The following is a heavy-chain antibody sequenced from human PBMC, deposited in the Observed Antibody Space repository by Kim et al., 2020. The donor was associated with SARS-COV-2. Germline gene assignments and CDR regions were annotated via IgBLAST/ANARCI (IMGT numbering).Heavy chain of an antibody. V-gene: IGHV5-10-1*01. J-gene: IGHJ6*02. CDR1: GYSFTSYW. CDR3: ARRRYSTIKFLYYGMDV. CDR2: IDPSDSYT. Sequence: GESLKISCKGSGYSFTSYWISWVRQMPGKGLEWMGRIDPSDSYTNYSPSFQGHVTISADKSISTAYLQWSSLKASDTAMYYCARRRYSTIKFLYYGMDVWGQGTTVTVSS. D-gene: IGHD5-12*01.